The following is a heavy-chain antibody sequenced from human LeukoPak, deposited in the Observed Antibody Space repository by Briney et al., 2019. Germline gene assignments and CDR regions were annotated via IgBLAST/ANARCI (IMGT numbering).Heavy chain of an antibody. CDR3: ARVASGSSGWYDAFDI. Sequence: GGSLRLSCAASGFPFGYYGMSWVRQSPGKGLEWVCGIEWNGGSTGYADSVKGRFTISRDNAKNSLYLQMNSLRAEDTAVYYCARVASGSSGWYDAFDIWGQGTMVTVSS. CDR2: IEWNGGST. D-gene: IGHD6-19*01. CDR1: GFPFGYYG. V-gene: IGHV3-20*04. J-gene: IGHJ3*02.